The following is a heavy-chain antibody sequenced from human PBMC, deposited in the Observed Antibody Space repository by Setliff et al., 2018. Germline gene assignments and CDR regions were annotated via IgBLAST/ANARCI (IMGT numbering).Heavy chain of an antibody. CDR1: GVSFGSGTYY. D-gene: IGHD5-12*01. J-gene: IGHJ4*02. V-gene: IGHV4-61*02. CDR2: XXXXXXX. CDR3: AGTPALGTSWLSPFDY. Sequence: PSETLSLTCTVSGVSFGSGTYYWSWIRQPAGKGLEWIGLXXXXXXXXXXXSLQXXXTISIDTSKSQFSLKMSSVTAADTAMYYCAGTPALGTSWLSPFDYWGQGTLVTVSS.